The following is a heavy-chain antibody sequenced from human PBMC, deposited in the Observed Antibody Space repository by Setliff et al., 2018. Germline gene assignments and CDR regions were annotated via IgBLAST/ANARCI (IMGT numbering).Heavy chain of an antibody. Sequence: ASVKVSCKASGYTFTSYYMHWVRQAPGQGLEWMGIINPSGGSTSYAQKFQGRVTMTRDTSTSTVYMELGSLTSDDTAIYYCARINFYVSSGYYYAPDYWGPGTLVTVSS. D-gene: IGHD3-22*01. CDR2: INPSGGST. V-gene: IGHV1-46*01. CDR3: ARINFYVSSGYYYAPDY. CDR1: GYTFTSYY. J-gene: IGHJ4*02.